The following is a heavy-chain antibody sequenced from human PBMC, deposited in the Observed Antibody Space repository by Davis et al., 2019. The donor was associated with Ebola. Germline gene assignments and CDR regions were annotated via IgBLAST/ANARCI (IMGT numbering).Heavy chain of an antibody. D-gene: IGHD1-14*01. V-gene: IGHV1-3*01. CDR3: ALLTGTTVDDIDY. J-gene: IGHJ4*02. Sequence: ASVKVSCKASGYSFTTHAVHWVRQAPGHRLEWLGWINADSGNTKYSEKFQGRVTMTRDTSTNTVYMELSSLRSEDTAVYYCALLTGTTVDDIDYWGQGTLVTVSS. CDR2: INADSGNT. CDR1: GYSFTTHA.